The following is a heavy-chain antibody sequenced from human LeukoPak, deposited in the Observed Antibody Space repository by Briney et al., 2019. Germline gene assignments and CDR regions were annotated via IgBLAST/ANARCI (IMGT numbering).Heavy chain of an antibody. J-gene: IGHJ4*02. V-gene: IGHV3-33*01. CDR2: LWYDGSNK. CDR3: ARDSSHPSSGWFDY. D-gene: IGHD6-19*01. Sequence: GGSLRLSCAASGFTFGTYGMHWVRQAPGKGLEWVAVLWYDGSNKYYIDSVMGRFTISRDNSRNTLSLRMNSLRAEDTAVYYCARDSSHPSSGWFDYWGRGTLVTVSS. CDR1: GFTFGTYG.